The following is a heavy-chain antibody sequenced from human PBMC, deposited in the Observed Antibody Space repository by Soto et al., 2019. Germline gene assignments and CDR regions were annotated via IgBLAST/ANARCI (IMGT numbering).Heavy chain of an antibody. D-gene: IGHD2-15*01. Sequence: PGGSLRLSCAASGFTFSTYGMHWVRQAPGKGLEWVAVISYDGSNKYYVDSVKGRFTISRDNSKNTLYLQMNSLRAEDTALYYCAKSMGGTANGMDVWGQGTTVTVSS. V-gene: IGHV3-30*18. CDR2: ISYDGSNK. CDR1: GFTFSTYG. J-gene: IGHJ6*02. CDR3: AKSMGGTANGMDV.